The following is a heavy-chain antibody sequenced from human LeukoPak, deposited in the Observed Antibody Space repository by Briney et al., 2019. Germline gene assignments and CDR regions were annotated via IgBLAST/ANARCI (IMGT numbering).Heavy chain of an antibody. D-gene: IGHD5-24*01. Sequence: GGSLRLSCAASGFTFSSYWMHWVRQAPGKGLVWVSRINSDGSSTSYADSVKGRFTISRDNAKNTLYLQMNSLRAEDTAVYYCAKEMATIRAFDFWGQGTMVTVSS. CDR3: AKEMATIRAFDF. J-gene: IGHJ3*01. V-gene: IGHV3-74*01. CDR1: GFTFSSYW. CDR2: INSDGSST.